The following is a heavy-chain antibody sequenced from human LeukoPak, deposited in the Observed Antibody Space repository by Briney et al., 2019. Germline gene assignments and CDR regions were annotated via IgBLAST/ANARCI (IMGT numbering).Heavy chain of an antibody. CDR3: ARHVTISGPYDASDI. Sequence: SETLSLTCSVSGVSISGYYWSWIRQPPGKGLEWIGYIYSSGGTNYNPSLKSRVTISADTSKKQFSLKLTSVTAADTAVYYCARHVTISGPYDASDIWGQGTMVTVSP. CDR2: IYSSGGT. J-gene: IGHJ3*02. CDR1: GVSISGYY. D-gene: IGHD5-24*01. V-gene: IGHV4-59*08.